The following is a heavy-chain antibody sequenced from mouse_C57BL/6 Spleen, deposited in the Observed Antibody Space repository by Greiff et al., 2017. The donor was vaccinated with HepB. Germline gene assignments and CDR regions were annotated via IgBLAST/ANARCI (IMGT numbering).Heavy chain of an antibody. V-gene: IGHV10-1*01. J-gene: IGHJ2*01. CDR2: IRSKSNNYAT. D-gene: IGHD4-1*01. Sequence: DVHLVESGGGLVQPKGSLKLSCAASGFSFNTYAMNWVRQAPGKGLEWVARIRSKSNNYATYYADSVKDRFTISRDDSESMLYLQMNNLKTEDTAMYYCVRQGTGNYFDYWGQGTTLTVSS. CDR1: GFSFNTYA. CDR3: VRQGTGNYFDY.